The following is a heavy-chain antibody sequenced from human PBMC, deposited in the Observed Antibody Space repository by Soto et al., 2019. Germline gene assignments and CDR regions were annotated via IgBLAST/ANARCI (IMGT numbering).Heavy chain of an antibody. J-gene: IGHJ4*02. Sequence: GASVKVSCKASGYTFTGYYMHWVRQAPGQGLEWMGWINPNSGGTNYAQNFQGRVTMTRDTSISTAYMELSRLRSDDTAVYYCEREADYYDSSWEPLDYWGQGSLVTVSS. CDR1: GYTFTGYY. CDR2: INPNSGGT. V-gene: IGHV1-2*02. D-gene: IGHD3-22*01. CDR3: EREADYYDSSWEPLDY.